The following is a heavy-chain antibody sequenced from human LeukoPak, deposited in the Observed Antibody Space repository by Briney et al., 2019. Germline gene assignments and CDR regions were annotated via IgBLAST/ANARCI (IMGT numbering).Heavy chain of an antibody. CDR1: GYTFTGYY. CDR3: ARDPIQVVVPAAIGWFDP. D-gene: IGHD2-2*01. CDR2: INPYSGGT. Sequence: ASVKVSCKASGYTFTGYYMHWVRQAPGQGLEWMGWINPYSGGTNYAQKFQGRVTMTRDTSISTAYMELSRLRSDDTAVYYCARDPIQVVVPAAIGWFDPWGQGTLVTVSS. V-gene: IGHV1-2*02. J-gene: IGHJ5*02.